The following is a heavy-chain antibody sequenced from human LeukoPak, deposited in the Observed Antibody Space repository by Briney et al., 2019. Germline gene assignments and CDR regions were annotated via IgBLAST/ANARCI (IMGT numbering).Heavy chain of an antibody. CDR1: GFTFSSYE. CDR3: ARVPPWNNFATLYYYYGMDV. Sequence: GGSLRLSCAASGFTFSSYEMNWVRQAPGKGLEWVSYISSSGSTIYYADSVKGRFTISRVNAKNSLYLQMNSLRAEDTAVYYCARVPPWNNFATLYYYYGMDVWGQGTTVTVSS. CDR2: ISSSGSTI. D-gene: IGHD2-15*01. V-gene: IGHV3-48*03. J-gene: IGHJ6*02.